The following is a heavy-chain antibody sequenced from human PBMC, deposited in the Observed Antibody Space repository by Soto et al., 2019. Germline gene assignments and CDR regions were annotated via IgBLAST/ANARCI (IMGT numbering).Heavy chain of an antibody. V-gene: IGHV4-39*01. J-gene: IGHJ4*02. Sequence: PSETLSLTCTVSGGSISSSSYYWGWIRQPPGKGLEWIGSIYYSGSTYYNPSLKSRVTISVDTSKNQFSLKLSSVTAADTAVYYCASPYSGYQYFDYWGQGTLVTVSS. D-gene: IGHD5-12*01. CDR2: IYYSGST. CDR1: GGSISSSSYY. CDR3: ASPYSGYQYFDY.